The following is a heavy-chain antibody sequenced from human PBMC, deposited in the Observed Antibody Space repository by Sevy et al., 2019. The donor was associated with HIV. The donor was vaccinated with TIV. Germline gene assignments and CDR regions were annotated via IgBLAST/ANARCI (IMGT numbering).Heavy chain of an antibody. V-gene: IGHV3-11*01. CDR2: ISSSGSTI. J-gene: IGHJ1*01. CDR1: GFTFSDYY. CDR3: ARDDRGSAEYFQH. Sequence: GGSLRLSCAASGFTFSDYYMSWIRQAPGKGLEWVSYISSSGSTIYYADSGKGRFTISRDNAKNSLYLQMNSLRAEDTAVYYCARDDRGSAEYFQHWGQGTLVTVSS.